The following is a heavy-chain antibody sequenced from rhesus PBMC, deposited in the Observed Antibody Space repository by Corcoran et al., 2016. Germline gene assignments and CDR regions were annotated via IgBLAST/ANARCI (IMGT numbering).Heavy chain of an antibody. CDR1: GGSISSRNW. J-gene: IGHJ4*01. V-gene: IGHV4S19*01. Sequence: QVQLQESGPGLVKPSETLSLTCAVSGGSISSRNWWSWIRQPPGKGLEWIGYISGSSGRTYYNPSLDGRVTSSKDTDKNQFPLKRSAVTAADAAVNYWGGEPGGKSDYWGQGVLVTVSS. CDR2: ISGSSGRT. CDR3: GGEPGGKSDY. D-gene: IGHD1-44*01.